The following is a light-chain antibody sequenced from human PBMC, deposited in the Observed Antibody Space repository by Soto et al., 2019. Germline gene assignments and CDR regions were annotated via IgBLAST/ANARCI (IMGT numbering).Light chain of an antibody. CDR2: KAS. J-gene: IGKJ1*01. V-gene: IGKV1-5*03. CDR3: QQYNSYLWT. CDR1: QSISSW. Sequence: DIQMTQSPSTLSASVGDRVTITCRASQSISSWLAWYQQKPGKAPKLLIYKASSLESGVPSRFSGSGSGTEFTLTISSLQPDDFATYYCQQYNSYLWTFVQGTKVEIK.